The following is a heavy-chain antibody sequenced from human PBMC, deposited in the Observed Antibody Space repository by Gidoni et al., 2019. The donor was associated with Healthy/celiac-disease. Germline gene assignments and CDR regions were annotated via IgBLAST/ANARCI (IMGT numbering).Heavy chain of an antibody. V-gene: IGHV1-58*02. Sequence: QMQLVQSGPEVKKPGTSVKVSCKASGFTFTSSAMQWVRQARGQRLEWIGWIVVGSGTTNYAQKFQERVTITRDMSTSTAYMELSSLRSEDTAVYYCAAGLSPDYGDYVFDYWGQGTLVTVSS. CDR2: IVVGSGTT. D-gene: IGHD4-17*01. CDR1: GFTFTSSA. CDR3: AAGLSPDYGDYVFDY. J-gene: IGHJ4*02.